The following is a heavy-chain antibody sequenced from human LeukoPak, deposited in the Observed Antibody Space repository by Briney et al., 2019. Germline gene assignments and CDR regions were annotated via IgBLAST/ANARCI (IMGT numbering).Heavy chain of an antibody. CDR2: ISSSGSTI. J-gene: IGHJ4*02. V-gene: IGHV3-11*04. CDR1: GFTFSDYY. CDR3: ARDAGYYYDVYYFDY. D-gene: IGHD3-22*01. Sequence: GGSLRLSCAASGFTFSDYYMSWIRQAPGKGLEWVSYISSSGSTIYYADSVKGRFTISRDNAKNSLYLQMNSLRAEDTAVYYCARDAGYYYDVYYFDYWGQGTQVTVSS.